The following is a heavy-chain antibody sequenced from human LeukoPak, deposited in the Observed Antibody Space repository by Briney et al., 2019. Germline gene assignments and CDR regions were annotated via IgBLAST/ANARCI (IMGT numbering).Heavy chain of an antibody. Sequence: PGGSLRLSCAASGFTFSSYVMHWVRQAPGKGLEWVALLSYDGSDTYYADSVKGRFTISRDNSKNTLFLQMNSLRAEDTAVYYCARSLRIRSQTFEPGGQGTLVSVFS. D-gene: IGHD3-16*01. CDR1: GFTFSSYV. V-gene: IGHV3-30*04. CDR2: LSYDGSDT. J-gene: IGHJ5*02. CDR3: ARSLRIRSQTFEP.